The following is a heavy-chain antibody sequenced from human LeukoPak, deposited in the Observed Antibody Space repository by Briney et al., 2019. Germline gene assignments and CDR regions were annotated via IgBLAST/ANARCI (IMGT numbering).Heavy chain of an antibody. V-gene: IGHV4-39*07. J-gene: IGHJ6*02. CDR2: IYYSGTT. Sequence: PSETLSLTCTVSGGSISNSYYYWGWTRQPPGEALEWIGSIYYSGTTYYKPSLKSRVTISVDTSKNQFSLKISSVTAADTAVYYCARDVRLRSTSVNYYYGMDVWGQGTTVTVSS. CDR3: ARDVRLRSTSVNYYYGMDV. CDR1: GGSISNSYYY. D-gene: IGHD5/OR15-5a*01.